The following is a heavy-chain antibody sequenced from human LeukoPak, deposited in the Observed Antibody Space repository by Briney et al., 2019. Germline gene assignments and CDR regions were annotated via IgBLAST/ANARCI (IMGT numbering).Heavy chain of an antibody. CDR1: GGSISSSSYY. V-gene: IGHV4-39*01. Sequence: PSETLSLTCTVSGGSISSSSYYWGWIRQPPGKGLEWIGSIYYSGSTYYNPSLKSRVTISVDTSKNQFSLKLSSVTAADTAVYYCARAQEFGELFDYWGRGTLVTVSS. D-gene: IGHD3-10*01. J-gene: IGHJ4*02. CDR2: IYYSGST. CDR3: ARAQEFGELFDY.